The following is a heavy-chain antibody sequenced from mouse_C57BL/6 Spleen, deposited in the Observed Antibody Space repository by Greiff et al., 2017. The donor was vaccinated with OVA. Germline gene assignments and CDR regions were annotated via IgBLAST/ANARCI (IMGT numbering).Heavy chain of an antibody. CDR3: AREEDFDF. J-gene: IGHJ2*01. CDR2: ICTGDGDT. Sequence: QVQLQQSGPELVKPGASVKISCKASGYAFSSSGMNWVKQRPGKGLEWIGRICTGDGDTNYNGKFKGKATLTADKSSSTPYMQLSSLTSEDSAVYFCAREEDFDFGGQDTTLTVSS. V-gene: IGHV1-82*01. CDR1: GYAFSSSG.